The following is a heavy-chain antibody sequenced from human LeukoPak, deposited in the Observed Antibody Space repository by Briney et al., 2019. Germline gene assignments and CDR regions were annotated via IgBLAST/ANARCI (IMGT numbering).Heavy chain of an antibody. CDR1: GFTVSSNY. CDR2: IYSGGST. V-gene: IGHV3-66*02. CDR3: ARDAPHRSGIAAAWGNAFDI. J-gene: IGHJ3*02. Sequence: GGSLRLSCAASGFTVSSNYMSWVRQAPGKGLEWVSVIYSGGSTYYADSVKGRFTISRDNSKNTLYFQMNSLRAEDTAVYYCARDAPHRSGIAAAWGNAFDIWGQGTMVTVSS. D-gene: IGHD6-13*01.